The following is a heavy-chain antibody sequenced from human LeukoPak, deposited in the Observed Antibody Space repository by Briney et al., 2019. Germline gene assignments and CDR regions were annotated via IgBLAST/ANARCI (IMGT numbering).Heavy chain of an antibody. J-gene: IGHJ3*02. V-gene: IGHV3-21*01. Sequence: PGGSLRLSCAASGFTFSSYAMSWVRQAPGKGLEWVSAISSSSSYIYYADSVKGRFTISRDNAKNSLYLQMNSLRAEDTAVYYCARDLRREWYGDYHAFDIWGQGTMVTVSS. CDR3: ARDLRREWYGDYHAFDI. D-gene: IGHD4-17*01. CDR1: GFTFSSYA. CDR2: ISSSSSYI.